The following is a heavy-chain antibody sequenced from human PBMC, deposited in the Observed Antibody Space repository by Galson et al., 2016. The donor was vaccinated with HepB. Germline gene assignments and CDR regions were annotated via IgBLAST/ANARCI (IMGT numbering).Heavy chain of an antibody. Sequence: SLRLSCAASGFTFDDYGMSWVRQVPGKGLEWVSGIHWNGESESYGDSVRGRFTISRDNSRNSVSRQLNSLRAEDTALYYCARVAGGGQRGAIDIWGQGTMVIVSS. CDR1: GFTFDDYG. D-gene: IGHD6-19*01. J-gene: IGHJ3*02. CDR2: IHWNGESE. V-gene: IGHV3-20*04. CDR3: ARVAGGGQRGAIDI.